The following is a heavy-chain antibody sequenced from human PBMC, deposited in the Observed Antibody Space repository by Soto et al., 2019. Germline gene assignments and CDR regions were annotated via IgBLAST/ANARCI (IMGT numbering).Heavy chain of an antibody. D-gene: IGHD2-21*02. CDR2: IYYSGST. V-gene: IGHV4-39*07. CDR3: ARGGGGDPLSFDP. Sequence: PSETLSLTCTVSGGSISSSSYYWGWIRQPPGKGLEWIGSIYYSGSTYYNPSLKSRVTISVDTSKNQFSLKLSSVTAADTAMYYCARGGGGDPLSFDPWGQGTLVTVSS. J-gene: IGHJ5*02. CDR1: GGSISSSSYY.